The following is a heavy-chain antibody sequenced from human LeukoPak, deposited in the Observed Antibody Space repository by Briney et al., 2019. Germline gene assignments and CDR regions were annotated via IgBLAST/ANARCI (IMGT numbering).Heavy chain of an antibody. Sequence: SGPALVKPTQTLTLTCTFSGFSLSTSGMGVNWIRQPPGKALEWLARLGWDDDKYYSTSLKTRLTISKDTSKNQVVLTMTNMDPVDTATYYCARTDSDLAFDYWGQGTLVTVSS. D-gene: IGHD3-22*01. V-gene: IGHV2-70*11. J-gene: IGHJ4*02. CDR3: ARTDSDLAFDY. CDR1: GFSLSTSGMG. CDR2: LGWDDDK.